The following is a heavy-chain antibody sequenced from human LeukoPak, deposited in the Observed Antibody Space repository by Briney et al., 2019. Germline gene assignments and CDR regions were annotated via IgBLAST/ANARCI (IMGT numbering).Heavy chain of an antibody. CDR2: INHSGST. CDR3: ARGLLSDDYVWGSYRLAWFDP. J-gene: IGHJ5*02. D-gene: IGHD3-16*02. CDR1: GGSFSGYY. V-gene: IGHV4-34*01. Sequence: PSETLSLTCAVYGGSFSGYYWSWIRQPPGKGLEWIGEINHSGSTNYNPSLKSRVTISVDTFKNQFSLKLSSVTAADAAVYYCARGLLSDDYVWGSYRLAWFDPWGQGTLVTVSS.